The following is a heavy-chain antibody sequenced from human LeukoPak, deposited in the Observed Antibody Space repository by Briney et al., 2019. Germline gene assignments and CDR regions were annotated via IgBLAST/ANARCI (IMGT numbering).Heavy chain of an antibody. Sequence: GGSLRLSCVVSGIPFSDYYMNWIRQAPGKGLEWISYISSSSSYTLYADSVKGRFTISRDNAKNTVYLQMSSLRAEDTAVYFCAAGGRSGYWGQGTLVTVSS. CDR1: GIPFSDYY. J-gene: IGHJ4*02. CDR2: ISSSSSYT. D-gene: IGHD2-15*01. V-gene: IGHV3-11*06. CDR3: AAGGRSGY.